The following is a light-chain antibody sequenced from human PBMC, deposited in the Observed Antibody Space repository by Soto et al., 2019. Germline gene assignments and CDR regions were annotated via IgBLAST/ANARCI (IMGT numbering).Light chain of an antibody. CDR3: QQRSNWPPKVT. Sequence: EIGLTQSPATLSLSPGERATLSCRASQSVSSYLDWYQQKPGQAPRLLIYDASNRATGIPARFSGSGSGTDVTLTISSLEPEDFAVYYCQQRSNWPPKVTFGQGTRLEIK. V-gene: IGKV3-11*01. J-gene: IGKJ5*01. CDR1: QSVSSY. CDR2: DAS.